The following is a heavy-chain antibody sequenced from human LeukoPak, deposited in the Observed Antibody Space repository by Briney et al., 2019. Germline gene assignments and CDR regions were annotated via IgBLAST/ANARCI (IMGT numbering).Heavy chain of an antibody. CDR2: IHYSGST. D-gene: IGHD4-17*01. CDR1: GDSISSYY. J-gene: IGHJ4*02. V-gene: IGHV4-59*01. CDR3: ARHDYGATRGY. Sequence: SETLSLTCTVSGDSISSYYWSWIRQPPGKGLEWIGYIHYSGSTNYNPSLKSRVTISVDTSKMQFSLKLSSVTAADTAAYYCARHDYGATRGYWGQGTLVTVSS.